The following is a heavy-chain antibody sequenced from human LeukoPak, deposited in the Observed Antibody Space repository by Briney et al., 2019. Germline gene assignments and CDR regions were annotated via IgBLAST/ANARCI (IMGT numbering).Heavy chain of an antibody. CDR1: GGSISSGSYY. Sequence: SQTLSLTCTVSGGSISSGSYYWSWIRQPAGKGLEWIGRIYTSGSTNYNPSLKSRVTMSVDTSKNQFSLKLSSVTAADTAVYYCARGPYCGGDCYFGYWGQGMMVTVSS. J-gene: IGHJ4*02. D-gene: IGHD2-21*02. CDR2: IYTSGST. V-gene: IGHV4-61*02. CDR3: ARGPYCGGDCYFGY.